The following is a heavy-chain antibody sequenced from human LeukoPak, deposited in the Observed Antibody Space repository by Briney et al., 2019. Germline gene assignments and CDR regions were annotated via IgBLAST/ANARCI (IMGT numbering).Heavy chain of an antibody. Sequence: PSETLSLTCTVSGGSISSYYWSWIRQPPGKRLELIGYIYYSGSANYNPSLKSRVTISVDTSKNQFSLNLSSVTAADTAVYYCATTESGWYFSDYCSQGTLVSVSS. CDR1: GGSISSYY. D-gene: IGHD6-19*01. V-gene: IGHV4-59*08. CDR3: ATTESGWYFSDY. J-gene: IGHJ4*02. CDR2: IYYSGSA.